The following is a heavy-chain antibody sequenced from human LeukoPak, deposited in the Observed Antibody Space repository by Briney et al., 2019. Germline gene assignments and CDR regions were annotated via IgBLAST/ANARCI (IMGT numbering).Heavy chain of an antibody. J-gene: IGHJ6*04. CDR3: AELGITMIGGV. CDR1: GFTFSSYG. V-gene: IGHV3-30*18. CDR2: RSCDGSNK. D-gene: IGHD3-10*02. Sequence: SGGSLRLSCAASGFTFSSYGMHWVRQAPGKGLEWVAVRSCDGSNKYYADSVKGRFTISRDNSKNTLYLQMNSLRAEDTAVYYCAELGITMIGGVWGEGTTVTISS.